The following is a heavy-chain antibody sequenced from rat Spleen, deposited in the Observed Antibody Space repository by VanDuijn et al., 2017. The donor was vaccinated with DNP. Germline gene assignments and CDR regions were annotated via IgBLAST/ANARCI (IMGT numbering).Heavy chain of an antibody. CDR2: ISISDST. CDR1: GFTFCTFP. CDR3: TRDPNYGGYSERFDY. V-gene: IGHV5-46*01. J-gene: IGHJ2*01. Sequence: EVQLVESGGGLVQPGRSMKLSCEASGFTFCTFPMAWVRQAPTKGLEWVATISISDSTYYRDSVKGRFTISRDNVKSSLYLQMNSLRSEDTATYYCTRDPNYGGYSERFDYWGQGVMVTVSS. D-gene: IGHD1-11*01.